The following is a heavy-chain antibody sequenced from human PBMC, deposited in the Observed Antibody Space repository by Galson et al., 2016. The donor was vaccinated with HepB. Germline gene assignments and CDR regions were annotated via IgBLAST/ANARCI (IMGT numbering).Heavy chain of an antibody. CDR3: ATSLPTVYYFVMDV. J-gene: IGHJ6*02. D-gene: IGHD4-17*01. CDR2: IIPVFGTL. V-gene: IGHV1-69*13. Sequence: SVKVSCKASGGTFSTYAISWVRQAPGQGLEWVGGIIPVFGTLNFAQRLQGRVTVIADESTNTVYMELSSLRSDDTAVYYCATSLPTVYYFVMDVWGQGTTVTVSS. CDR1: GGTFSTYA.